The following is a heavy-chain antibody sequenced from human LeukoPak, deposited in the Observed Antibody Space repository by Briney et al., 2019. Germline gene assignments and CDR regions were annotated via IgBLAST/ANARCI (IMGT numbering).Heavy chain of an antibody. V-gene: IGHV4-61*01. CDR3: ARESVTTNTYYYYGMDV. D-gene: IGHD4-17*01. J-gene: IGHJ6*02. CDR2: IYYSGST. Sequence: SETLSLTCTVSGVSVSSGSYYWSWIRQPPGKGLEWIGYIYYSGSTNYNLSLKSRVTISVDTSKNQFSLKLSSVTAADTAVYYCARESVTTNTYYYYGMDVWGQGTTVTVSS. CDR1: GVSVSSGSYY.